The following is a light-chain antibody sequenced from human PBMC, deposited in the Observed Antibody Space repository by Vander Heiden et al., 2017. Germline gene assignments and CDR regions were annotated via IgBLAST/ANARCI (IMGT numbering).Light chain of an antibody. V-gene: IGLV3-16*01. Sequence: SYELPQPPSVSVSLGQLARITCSGEALPKKYAYLFQQKSGQFPVLVIYKDSGRPSGIPERFSGSSSGTIVTLTISGVQAEDEADYYCLSADSSGTWVFGGGTKLTVL. CDR2: KDS. J-gene: IGLJ3*02. CDR3: LSADSSGTWV. CDR1: ALPKKY.